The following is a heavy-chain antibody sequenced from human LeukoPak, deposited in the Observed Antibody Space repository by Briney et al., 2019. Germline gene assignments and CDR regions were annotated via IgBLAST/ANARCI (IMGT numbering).Heavy chain of an antibody. CDR3: AKISVGATNY. CDR2: FDPEDGET. V-gene: IGHV1-24*01. CDR1: GYTLTELS. Sequence: ASVKVSCKVSGYTLTELSMHWVRQAPGKGLEWMGGFDPEDGETIYAQKFQGRVTITRDMSLRTAYIELSSLRSEDSAVYYWAKISVGATNYWGQGTLVTVSS. D-gene: IGHD1-26*01. J-gene: IGHJ4*02.